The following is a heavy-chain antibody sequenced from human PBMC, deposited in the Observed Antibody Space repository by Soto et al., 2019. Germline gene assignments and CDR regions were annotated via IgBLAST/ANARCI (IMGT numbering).Heavy chain of an antibody. J-gene: IGHJ6*02. CDR1: GGTFSSYA. CDR3: ARAIVVVPAAISGMDV. CDR2: IIPIFGTA. Sequence: ASVKVSCKASGGTFSSYAISWVRQAPGQGLEWMGGIIPIFGTANYAQKFQGRVTITADKSTSTAYMELSSLRSEDTAVYYCARAIVVVPAAISGMDVWGQGTTVTV. V-gene: IGHV1-69*06. D-gene: IGHD2-2*02.